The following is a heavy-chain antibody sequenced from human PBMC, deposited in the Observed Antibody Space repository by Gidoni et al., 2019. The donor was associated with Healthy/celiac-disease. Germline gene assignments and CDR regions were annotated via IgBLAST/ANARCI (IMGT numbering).Heavy chain of an antibody. V-gene: IGHV1-69*02. CDR2: IIPILGIA. CDR3: ARAPGYCSGGSCYSGDY. Sequence: QVQLVQSGAEVKKPGSSVKVSCKASGGTFSSYTISWVRQAPGQGLEWMGRIIPILGIANYAQKFQGRVTITADKSTSTAYMELSSLRSEDTAVYYCARAPGYCSGGSCYSGDYWGQGTLVTVSS. J-gene: IGHJ4*02. CDR1: GGTFSSYT. D-gene: IGHD2-15*01.